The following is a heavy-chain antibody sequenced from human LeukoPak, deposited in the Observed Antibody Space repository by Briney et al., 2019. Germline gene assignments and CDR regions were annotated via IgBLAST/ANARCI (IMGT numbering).Heavy chain of an antibody. Sequence: GGSLRLSCAASGFTFSSYGMHWVRQAPGKGLEWVAVISYDGSNKYYADSVKGRFTISRDNAKNSLYLQMNSLRAEDMALYYCAKDKARGYCSSTSCLDAFDIWGQGTMVTVSS. V-gene: IGHV3-30*18. CDR3: AKDKARGYCSSTSCLDAFDI. J-gene: IGHJ3*02. D-gene: IGHD2-2*01. CDR1: GFTFSSYG. CDR2: ISYDGSNK.